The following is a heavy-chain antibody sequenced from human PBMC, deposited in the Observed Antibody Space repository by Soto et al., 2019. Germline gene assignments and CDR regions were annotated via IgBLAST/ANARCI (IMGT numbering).Heavy chain of an antibody. CDR3: AWGYDYAWRSFRSGYGMDV. J-gene: IGHJ6*04. CDR2: ISAYNGNT. Sequence: QVQLVQSGAEVKKPGASVKVSCKASGYTFTSYGISWGRQAPGQGLEWMGWISAYNGNTNYAQKLQGRVTMTTDTATSTAYMELRRLRSDDTTVYYGAWGYDYAWRSFRSGYGMDVWGKGTTVTVS. CDR1: GYTFTSYG. D-gene: IGHD3-16*02. V-gene: IGHV1-18*01.